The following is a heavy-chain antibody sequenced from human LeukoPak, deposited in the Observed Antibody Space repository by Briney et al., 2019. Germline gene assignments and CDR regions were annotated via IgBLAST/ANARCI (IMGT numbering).Heavy chain of an antibody. CDR2: IIPIFGPA. CDR1: GGTFSSYA. J-gene: IGHJ6*02. V-gene: IGHV1-69*13. Sequence: SVKVSCKASGGTFSSYAISWVRQAPGQGLEWMGGIIPIFGPANYAQQFQGRVTLTADESTSTAYMELSSLRSEDTAVYYCARDSQSSSYYYYGIDVWGQGTTVTVSS. CDR3: ARDSQSSSYYYYGIDV.